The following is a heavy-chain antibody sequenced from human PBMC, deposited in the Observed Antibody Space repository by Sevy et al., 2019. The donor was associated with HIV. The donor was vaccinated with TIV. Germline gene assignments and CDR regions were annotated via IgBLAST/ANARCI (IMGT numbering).Heavy chain of an antibody. Sequence: GGSLRLSCAASRFNFSNYAMHWVRQAPGKGLEWVALILHDGSNEHYADSVKGRFTISRDNSHNTVYLQMNSLRPEDTAVYYCVRDRLLSLLDFWGQGTLVTVSS. CDR1: RFNFSNYA. V-gene: IGHV3-30*04. CDR2: ILHDGSNE. D-gene: IGHD2-21*01. J-gene: IGHJ4*02. CDR3: VRDRLLSLLDF.